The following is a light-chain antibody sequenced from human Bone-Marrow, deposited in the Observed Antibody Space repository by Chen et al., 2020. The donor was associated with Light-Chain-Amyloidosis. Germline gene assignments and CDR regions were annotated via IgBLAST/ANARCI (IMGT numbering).Light chain of an antibody. CDR1: QTISSNY. CDR3: QQYGTSPLT. V-gene: IGKV3-20*01. CDR2: GSS. Sequence: EIVLTQSPRNLCSSPGEGANISCRASQTISSNYLAWYQQKVGQAPRLLIYGSSSRATGIPDRFTGSGSGTDFTLTINRLEPEDFAMYYCQQYGTSPLTFGGGTKVEIK. J-gene: IGKJ4*01.